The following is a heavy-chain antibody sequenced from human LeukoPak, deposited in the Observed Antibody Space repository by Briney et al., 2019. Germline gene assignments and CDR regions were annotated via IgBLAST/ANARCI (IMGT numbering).Heavy chain of an antibody. CDR1: GYTFTSYY. CDR2: ISYDGSNK. V-gene: IGHV3-30*03. D-gene: IGHD5-12*01. CDR3: AAFDIVATNFDY. J-gene: IGHJ4*02. Sequence: SCKASGYTFTSYYMHWVRQAPGKGLEWVAVISYDGSNKYYADSVKGRFTISRDNSKNTLYLQMNSLRAEDTAVYYCAAFDIVATNFDYWGQGTLVTVSS.